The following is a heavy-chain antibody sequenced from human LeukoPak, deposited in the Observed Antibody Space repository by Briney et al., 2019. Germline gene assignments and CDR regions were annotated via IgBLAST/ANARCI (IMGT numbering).Heavy chain of an antibody. Sequence: ASVKVSCKASGYTLPSYGISWVRQAPGQGLEWMGWINTYSSKTNYAQKLQGRVTMTTDTSTSTAYMELRSLRSDDTAVYYCARNSHGYSSGWLQFNFDYWGQGTLVTVSS. CDR3: ARNSHGYSSGWLQFNFDY. V-gene: IGHV1-18*01. CDR1: GYTLPSYG. J-gene: IGHJ4*02. D-gene: IGHD6-19*01. CDR2: INTYSSKT.